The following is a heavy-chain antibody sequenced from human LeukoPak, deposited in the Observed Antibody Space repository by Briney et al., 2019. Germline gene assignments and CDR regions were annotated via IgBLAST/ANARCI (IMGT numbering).Heavy chain of an antibody. Sequence: PSETLSLTCAVYGGSFSGYYWSWIRQPPGKGLEWIGEINHSGSTNYNPSLKSRVTISVDTSKNQFSLKLSSVTAADTAVYYCAGRPYDSSSLDYWGQGTLVTVSS. D-gene: IGHD3-22*01. CDR2: INHSGST. V-gene: IGHV4-34*01. CDR3: AGRPYDSSSLDY. J-gene: IGHJ4*02. CDR1: GGSFSGYY.